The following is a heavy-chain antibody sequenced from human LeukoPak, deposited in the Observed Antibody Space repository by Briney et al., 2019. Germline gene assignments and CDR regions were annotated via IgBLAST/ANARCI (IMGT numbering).Heavy chain of an antibody. CDR3: ARVEESYYYYMDV. Sequence: SETLSLTCAVYGGSFSGYYWSWIRQPPGKGLEWIGEINHSGSTNYNPSLKSRVTISGDTSKNQFSLKLSSVTAADTAVYYCARVEESYYYYMDVWGKGTTVTVSS. J-gene: IGHJ6*03. CDR2: INHSGST. V-gene: IGHV4-34*01. CDR1: GGSFSGYY.